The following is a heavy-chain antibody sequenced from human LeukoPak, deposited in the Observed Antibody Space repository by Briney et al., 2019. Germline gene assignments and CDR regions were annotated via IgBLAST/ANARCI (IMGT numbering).Heavy chain of an antibody. CDR1: GFTFSSYG. J-gene: IGHJ3*02. V-gene: IGHV3-30*02. D-gene: IGHD2/OR15-2a*01. CDR3: AKYGNTFDI. Sequence: PGGSLRLSCAASGFTFSSYGMHWVRQAPGKGLEWVSFIRYDGSYKFYADSVKGRFTISRDNSKNTVYLQMNSLRAEDAAVYYCAKYGNTFDIWGQGTMVTVSS. CDR2: IRYDGSYK.